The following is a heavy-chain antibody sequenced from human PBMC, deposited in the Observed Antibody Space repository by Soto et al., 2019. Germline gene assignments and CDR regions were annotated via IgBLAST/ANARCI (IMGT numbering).Heavy chain of an antibody. D-gene: IGHD2-15*01. CDR1: GGSISSGTYS. V-gene: IGHV4-30-2*01. J-gene: IGHJ4*02. CDR2: IYHSGSF. Sequence: SETLSLTCDVSGGSISSGTYSWNWIRQPPGKGLEWIGYIYHSGSFYYNPSLKSRVTISIDRSKNQFSLNLDSVTAADTAVYYCARASGYCSGGTCFPFDYWGRGTLVTVSS. CDR3: ARASGYCSGGTCFPFDY.